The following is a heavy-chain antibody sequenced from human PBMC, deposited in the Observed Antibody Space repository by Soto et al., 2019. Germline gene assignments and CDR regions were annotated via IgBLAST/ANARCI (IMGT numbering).Heavy chain of an antibody. CDR3: AMSIVVMTALDY. D-gene: IGHD2-21*02. Sequence: GASVKVSCKASGYTFTSYAMHWVRQAPGQRLEWMGWINAGNGNTKYSQKFQGRVTITRDTSASTAYMELSSLRSEDTAVYYCAMSIVVMTALDYLGQGTLVTVSS. CDR2: INAGNGNT. J-gene: IGHJ4*02. CDR1: GYTFTSYA. V-gene: IGHV1-3*01.